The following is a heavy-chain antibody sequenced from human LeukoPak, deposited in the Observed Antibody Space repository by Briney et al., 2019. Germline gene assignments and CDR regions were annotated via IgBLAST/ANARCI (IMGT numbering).Heavy chain of an antibody. J-gene: IGHJ4*02. V-gene: IGHV1-58*02. CDR1: GFTFTSSA. CDR2: IVVGSGNT. CDR3: VVLMNYNYYDSSGYFFDY. Sequence: GASVKVSCKASGFTFTSSAMQWVRQARGQRLEWIGWIVVGSGNTNYAQKFQERVTITRDMSTSTAYMELSSLRSEDTAVYYCVVLMNYNYYDSSGYFFDYWGQGTLVTVSS. D-gene: IGHD3-22*01.